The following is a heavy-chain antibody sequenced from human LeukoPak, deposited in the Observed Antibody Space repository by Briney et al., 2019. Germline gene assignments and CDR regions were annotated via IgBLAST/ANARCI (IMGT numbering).Heavy chain of an antibody. D-gene: IGHD2-8*02. V-gene: IGHV3-7*01. J-gene: IGHJ4*02. CDR1: GFTLSDYW. Sequence: QPGGSLRLSCAASGFTLSDYWMTWVRQAPGKGLQWVANIKLDGTEKYYVDSVKGRFTISRDDPKNTVFLEMESLRAEDTAVYYCARILVVSYYFEYWGQGTLVTVSS. CDR2: IKLDGTEK. CDR3: ARILVVSYYFEY.